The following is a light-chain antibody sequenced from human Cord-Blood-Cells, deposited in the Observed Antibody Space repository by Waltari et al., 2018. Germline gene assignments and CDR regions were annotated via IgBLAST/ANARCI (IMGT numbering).Light chain of an antibody. CDR1: RSDVGGYNS. J-gene: IGLJ1*01. V-gene: IGLV2-14*01. Sequence: QSVLTQPASVSGSPGQSITIPCPGTRSDVGGYNSVSWYQQHPGKAPKLMIYDVSNRPSGVSNRFSGSKSGNTASLTISGLQAEDEADYYCSSYTSSSTLVFGTGTKVTVL. CDR3: SSYTSSSTLV. CDR2: DVS.